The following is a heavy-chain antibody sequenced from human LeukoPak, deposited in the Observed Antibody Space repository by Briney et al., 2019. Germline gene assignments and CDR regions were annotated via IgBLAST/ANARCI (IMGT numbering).Heavy chain of an antibody. CDR2: INHSGST. CDR3: ARLSGYYPPSDY. J-gene: IGHJ4*02. CDR1: GGSFSGYY. Sequence: SETLSLTCAVYGGSFSGYYWSWIRQPPGKGLEWIGEINHSGSTNYNPSLKSRVTISVDTSKNQFSLKLSSVTAADTAVYCCARLSGYYPPSDYWGQGTLVTVPS. D-gene: IGHD3-22*01. V-gene: IGHV4-34*01.